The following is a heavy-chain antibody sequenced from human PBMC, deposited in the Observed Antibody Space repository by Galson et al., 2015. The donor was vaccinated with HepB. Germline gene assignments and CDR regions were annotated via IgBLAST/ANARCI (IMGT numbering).Heavy chain of an antibody. V-gene: IGHV3-7*04. CDR2: IKQDGSEK. D-gene: IGHD3-3*01. CDR1: GFTFSSYW. Sequence: SLRLSCAASGFTFSSYWMSWVRQAPGKELEWVANIKQDGSEKYYVDSVKGRFTISRDNAKNSLYLQMNSLRAEDTAVYYCARGSTIFGVVINNWFDPWGQGTLVTVSS. J-gene: IGHJ5*02. CDR3: ARGSTIFGVVINNWFDP.